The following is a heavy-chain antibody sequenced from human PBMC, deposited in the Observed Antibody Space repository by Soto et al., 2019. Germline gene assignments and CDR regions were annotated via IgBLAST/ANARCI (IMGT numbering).Heavy chain of an antibody. Sequence: PSETLSLTCSVSGGSISSGPYSWGWIRQPPGKGLEWIGTFYYSGRTFYNPSLESRVTISVDPSKNQFSLKVSSVTAADTAVYYCARRYGGNFDYWGQGTLVTVS. D-gene: IGHD1-26*01. CDR1: GGSISSGPYS. CDR2: FYYSGRT. J-gene: IGHJ4*02. CDR3: ARRYGGNFDY. V-gene: IGHV4-39*01.